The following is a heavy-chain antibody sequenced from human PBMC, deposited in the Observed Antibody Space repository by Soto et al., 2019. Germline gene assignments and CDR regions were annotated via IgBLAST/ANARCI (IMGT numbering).Heavy chain of an antibody. CDR3: ARASHDYGDFGRGWFDP. CDR1: GFTVSSNY. J-gene: IGHJ5*02. V-gene: IGHV3-53*04. Sequence: EVQLVASGGGLVQPGGSLRLSCAASGFTVSSNYMSWVRQAPGKGLECVSVIYSGGSTYYADSVKGRFTISRHNSKNTLYLQMNSLRAEDTAVYYCARASHDYGDFGRGWFDPWGQGTLVTVSS. CDR2: IYSGGST. D-gene: IGHD4-17*01.